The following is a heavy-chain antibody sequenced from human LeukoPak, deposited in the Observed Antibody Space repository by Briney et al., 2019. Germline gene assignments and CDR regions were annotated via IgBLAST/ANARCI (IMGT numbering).Heavy chain of an antibody. CDR3: ASGTGVGAWGSDY. J-gene: IGHJ4*02. CDR1: GYTFTSYA. V-gene: IGHV1-3*01. Sequence: ASVKVSCKASGYTFTSYAMHWVRHAPGQRLEWMGWINAGNGNTKYSQKFQGRVTITRDTSASTAYMELSSLRSDDTAVYYCASGTGVGAWGSDYWGQGTLVTVSS. CDR2: INAGNGNT. D-gene: IGHD1-26*01.